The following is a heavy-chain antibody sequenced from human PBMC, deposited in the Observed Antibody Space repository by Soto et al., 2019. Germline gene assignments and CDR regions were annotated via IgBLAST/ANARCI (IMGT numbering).Heavy chain of an antibody. CDR2: MQPSSGRT. Sequence: QVQLVQSGAEVREPGASVKVSCKASGYSFTSLDINWVRQTTGQVLEWMGWMQPSSGRTGYAEKLQGRVTKTRDTSINSAYTELSSLTSDDAAFYYCARGVTGGVDYWGEGTLVTVSS. CDR3: ARGVTGGVDY. CDR1: GYSFTSLD. D-gene: IGHD3-16*01. V-gene: IGHV1-8*01. J-gene: IGHJ4*02.